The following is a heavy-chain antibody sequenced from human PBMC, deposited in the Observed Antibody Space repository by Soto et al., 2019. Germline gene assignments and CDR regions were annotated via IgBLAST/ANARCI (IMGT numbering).Heavy chain of an antibody. D-gene: IGHD3-10*01. CDR1: GFTFSRYA. V-gene: IGHV3-23*01. J-gene: IGHJ4*02. CDR3: ARSANTYGSPFDY. CDR2: ISGSGGST. Sequence: GSLRLSCAASGFTFSRYAMSWVLQAPGKGLEWVSAISGSGGSTYYADSVKGRFTISRDNSKNTLYLQMNSLRAEDTAVYYCARSANTYGSPFDYWGLGALVTVSS.